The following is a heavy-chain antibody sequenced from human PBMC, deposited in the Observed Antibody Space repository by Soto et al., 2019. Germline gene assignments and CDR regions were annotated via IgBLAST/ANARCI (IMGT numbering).Heavy chain of an antibody. CDR3: ARDLGHYYDSPGHFDY. CDR2: IYYSGST. D-gene: IGHD3-22*01. J-gene: IGHJ4*02. CDR1: GGSISSSGYY. V-gene: IGHV4-31*03. Sequence: QVQLQDSGPGLVKPSQTLSLTCTVSGGSISSSGYYWSWIRQLPGKGLEWIGYIYYSGSTYYNPSLKSRVTISVDTSKNQFSLKLSSVTAADTAVYYCARDLGHYYDSPGHFDYWGQGTLVTVSS.